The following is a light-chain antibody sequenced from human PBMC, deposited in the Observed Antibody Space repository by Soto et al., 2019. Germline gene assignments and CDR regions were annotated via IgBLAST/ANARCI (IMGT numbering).Light chain of an antibody. CDR3: QQYGSSPYT. Sequence: EIVLTQSPGTLSLSPGERATLSCRASQSVSSSYLAWYQQKPGQAPRLLIYGASSMATGIPDRFSGSGSGTDFTLTISRLEPEDFAMYYCQQYGSSPYTFGQGTKLEIK. CDR1: QSVSSSY. CDR2: GAS. J-gene: IGKJ2*01. V-gene: IGKV3-20*01.